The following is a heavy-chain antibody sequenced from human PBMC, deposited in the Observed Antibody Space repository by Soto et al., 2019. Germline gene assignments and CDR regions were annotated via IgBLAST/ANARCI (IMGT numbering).Heavy chain of an antibody. CDR1: GFTFSSYG. J-gene: IGHJ4*02. Sequence: GGSLRLSCAASGFTFSSYGMHWVRQAPGKGLEWVAVIWYDGSNKYYADSVKGRFTISRDNSKNTLYLQMNSLRAEDTAVYYCARVGDPGPTTHGYYDFWSGYYHPLDYWGQGTLVTVSS. V-gene: IGHV3-33*01. D-gene: IGHD3-3*01. CDR3: ARVGDPGPTTHGYYDFWSGYYHPLDY. CDR2: IWYDGSNK.